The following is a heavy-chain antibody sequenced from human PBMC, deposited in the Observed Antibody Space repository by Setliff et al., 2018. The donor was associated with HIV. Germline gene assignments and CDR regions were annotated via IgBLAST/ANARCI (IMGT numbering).Heavy chain of an antibody. CDR2: IYPGDSDT. CDR3: ARGFVLRFLEWSMPDAFDI. J-gene: IGHJ3*02. CDR1: GYTFTKYW. D-gene: IGHD3-3*01. V-gene: IGHV5-51*01. Sequence: PGESLKISCQGSGYTFTKYWIGWVRQMPGKGLEWMGIIYPGDSDTRYSPSFQGHVTISVDKSISTAYLQWSSLKASDTAMYYCARGFVLRFLEWSMPDAFDIWGQGTMVTVSS.